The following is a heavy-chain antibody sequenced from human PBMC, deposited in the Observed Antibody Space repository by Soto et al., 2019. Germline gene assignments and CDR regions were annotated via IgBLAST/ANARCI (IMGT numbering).Heavy chain of an antibody. D-gene: IGHD2-2*01. CDR3: ARDSPAPRGGWVDP. J-gene: IGHJ5*02. CDR1: GGSISSGDYY. CDR2: IYYSGTT. V-gene: IGHV4-30-4*01. Sequence: QVQLQESGPGLVKPSQTLSLTCTVSGGSISSGDYYWSWIRQPPGKGLEWIGYIYYSGTTYYNPSLNSRVTVSVDTATSQFPLTLSSVTAAATAVYYYARDSPAPRGGWVDPWGQGTLVTVSS.